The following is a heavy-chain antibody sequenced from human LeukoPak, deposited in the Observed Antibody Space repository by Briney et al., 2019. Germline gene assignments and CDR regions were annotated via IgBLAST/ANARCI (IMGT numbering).Heavy chain of an antibody. Sequence: SETLSLTCTVSGGSMSNYYWNWIRQPPGKGLEWIGYIFYTGSTKYNPSLKSRVTISVDTSKNQFSLKVNSMTAADTAVYYCARVSVHGYSDSWGQGTLVTVSS. CDR1: GGSMSNYY. CDR3: ARVSVHGYSDS. D-gene: IGHD2-8*01. CDR2: IFYTGST. J-gene: IGHJ4*02. V-gene: IGHV4-59*01.